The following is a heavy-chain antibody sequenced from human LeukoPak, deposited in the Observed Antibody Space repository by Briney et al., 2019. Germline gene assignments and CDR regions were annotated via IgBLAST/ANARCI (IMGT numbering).Heavy chain of an antibody. V-gene: IGHV3-69-1*01. Sequence: GGSLRLSCVDSGFTFTNAWMSWVRQAPGKGLEWVSYISRSSNIYYGECVEGRFTISRDNAKNSLYLQMNRLSAEDTAVYYCARDLGDYGDYGWFDDAFDIWGQGKMVTVSS. CDR1: GFTFTNAW. J-gene: IGHJ3*02. CDR2: ISRSSNI. CDR3: ARDLGDYGDYGWFDDAFDI. D-gene: IGHD4-17*01.